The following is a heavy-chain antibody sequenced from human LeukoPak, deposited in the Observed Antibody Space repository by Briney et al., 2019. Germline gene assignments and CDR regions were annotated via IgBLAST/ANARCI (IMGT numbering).Heavy chain of an antibody. CDR3: ARGDILTGYRTFDY. Sequence: SETLSLTCTVSGGSITSYYWSWIRQPAGKGLEWIGRIYTSGSTNYNPSLKSRVTMSVDTSKNQFSLKLNSVTAANTAVYYCARGDILTGYRTFDYWGQGTLVTVSS. CDR2: IYTSGST. J-gene: IGHJ4*02. CDR1: GGSITSYY. V-gene: IGHV4-4*07. D-gene: IGHD3-9*01.